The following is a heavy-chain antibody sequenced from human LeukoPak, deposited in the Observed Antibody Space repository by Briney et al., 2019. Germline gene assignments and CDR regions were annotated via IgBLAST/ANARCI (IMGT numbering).Heavy chain of an antibody. D-gene: IGHD1-7*01. V-gene: IGHV4-4*02. Sequence: SETLSLTCAVSGGSISSSNWWSWVRQPPGKGLEWIGEIYHSGSTNYNPSLKSRVTMSVDTSKNQFSLKLSSVTAADTAVYYCARALSGWNYSNGAFDYWGQGTLVTVSS. J-gene: IGHJ4*02. CDR1: GGSISSSNW. CDR2: IYHSGST. CDR3: ARALSGWNYSNGAFDY.